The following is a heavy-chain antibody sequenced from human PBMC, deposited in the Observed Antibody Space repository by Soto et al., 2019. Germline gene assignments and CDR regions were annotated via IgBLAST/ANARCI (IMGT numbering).Heavy chain of an antibody. CDR3: ARDLYCSGGSCYNFYYGMDV. CDR1: GGSISLYY. J-gene: IGHJ6*02. Sequence: PSETLSLTCTVSGGSISLYYWSWIRQPPGKELEWIGYIYYTGSPNYNPSLRSRVTISVNTSKNQFSLKLSSVTAADTAIYYCARDLYCSGGSCYNFYYGMDVWGQGTTVTVS. V-gene: IGHV4-59*01. D-gene: IGHD2-15*01. CDR2: IYYTGSP.